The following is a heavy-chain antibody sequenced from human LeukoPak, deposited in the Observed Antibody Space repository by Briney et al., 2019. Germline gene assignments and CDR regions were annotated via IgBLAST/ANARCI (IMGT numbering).Heavy chain of an antibody. D-gene: IGHD1-1*01. CDR1: GYTFTSYG. CDR2: ISAYNGNT. Sequence: ASVKVSCKASGYTFTSYGISWVRQAPGQGLEWMGWISAYNGNTNYAQKVQGRVTMTTDTSTNSAYMELRSLRSDDTAVYYCARELSSDWNGNWFDPWGQGTLVTVSS. CDR3: ARELSSDWNGNWFDP. V-gene: IGHV1-18*01. J-gene: IGHJ5*02.